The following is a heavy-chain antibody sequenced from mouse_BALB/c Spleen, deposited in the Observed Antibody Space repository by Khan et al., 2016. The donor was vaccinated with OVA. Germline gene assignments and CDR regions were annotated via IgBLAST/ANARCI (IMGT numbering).Heavy chain of an antibody. CDR1: GFTLTSNG. D-gene: IGHD2-2*01. J-gene: IGHJ2*01. CDR2: IWGDGSI. CDR3: AKTGVLWLGK. Sequence: VQLQESGPGLVAPSQSLSLTCTVSGFTLTSNGVSWVRQPPGKGLEWLGVIWGDGSINYHSVLKSRLSISKDNSKSKDCLKLNSLQTNDKATYDGAKTGVLWLGKWGQGTTLTVSS. V-gene: IGHV2-3*01.